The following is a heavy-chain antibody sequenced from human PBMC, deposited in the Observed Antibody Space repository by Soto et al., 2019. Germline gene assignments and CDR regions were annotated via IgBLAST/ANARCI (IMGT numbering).Heavy chain of an antibody. V-gene: IGHV3-15*07. CDR1: GFTFNNAW. J-gene: IGHJ4*02. D-gene: IGHD4-4*01. CDR3: TTEPDYSNYFDY. CDR2: ISSKADGGTT. Sequence: EVQLVESGGGLVKPGASLRLSCAASGFTFNNAWMNWVRQAPGKGLEWVGRISSKADGGTTDYAASVKDRFTISRDDSKNTLHLQMNSLKIEDTAVYYCTTEPDYSNYFDYWGQGTLVTVSS.